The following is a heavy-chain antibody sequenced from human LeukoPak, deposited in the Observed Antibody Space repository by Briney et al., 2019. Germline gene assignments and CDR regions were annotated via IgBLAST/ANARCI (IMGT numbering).Heavy chain of an antibody. CDR3: ARNSPTVYCSSTSCYGDIDY. V-gene: IGHV4-34*01. CDR2: INHSGST. Sequence: SETLSLTCAVYGGSFSGYYWSWIRQPPGKGLEWIGEINHSGSTNYNPSLKSRVTISVDTSKNQFSLKLSSVTAADTAVYYCARNSPTVYCSSTSCYGDIDYWGQGTLVTVSS. D-gene: IGHD2-2*01. J-gene: IGHJ4*02. CDR1: GGSFSGYY.